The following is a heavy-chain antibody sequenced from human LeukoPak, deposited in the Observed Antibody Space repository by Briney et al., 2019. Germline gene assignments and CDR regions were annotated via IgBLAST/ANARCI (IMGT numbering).Heavy chain of an antibody. D-gene: IGHD6-13*01. CDR3: VPIAAATVKEYYFDY. V-gene: IGHV1-24*01. Sequence: ASVTVSCKVSGYTLTELSMHWVRQAPGKGLEWMGGFDPEDGETIYAQKFQGRVTMTEDTSTDTAYMELSSLRSEDTAVYYCVPIAAATVKEYYFDYWGQGTLVTVSS. J-gene: IGHJ4*02. CDR1: GYTLTELS. CDR2: FDPEDGET.